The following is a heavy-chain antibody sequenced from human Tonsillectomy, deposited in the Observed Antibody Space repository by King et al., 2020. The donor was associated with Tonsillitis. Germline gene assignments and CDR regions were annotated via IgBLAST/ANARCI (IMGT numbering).Heavy chain of an antibody. CDR3: AKQISSSAWYRGFDY. CDR2: ISVGGGST. J-gene: IGHJ4*02. D-gene: IGHD6-19*01. CDR1: GFTFSNYA. V-gene: IGHV3-23*04. Sequence: VQLVESGGGLVQPGGSLRISCAASGFTFSNYAMTWVRQAPGKGLEWVSVISVGGGSTYYADSVKGRFIVSRDDSKNTLFLQMNSLSAEDTAVYYCAKQISSSAWYRGFDYRGLGTLVTVSS.